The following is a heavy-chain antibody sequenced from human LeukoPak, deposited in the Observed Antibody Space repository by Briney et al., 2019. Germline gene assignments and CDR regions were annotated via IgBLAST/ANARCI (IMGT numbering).Heavy chain of an antibody. CDR3: ARDRYGSGSYYIGDY. D-gene: IGHD3-10*01. CDR2: INPNSGGT. CDR1: GYTFTGYY. V-gene: IGHV1-2*02. J-gene: IGHJ4*02. Sequence: ASVKVSCKASGYTFTGYYMHWVRQAPGQGLGWMGWINPNSGGTNYAQKFQGRVTMTRDTSISTAYMELSRLRSDDTAVYYCARDRYGSGSYYIGDYWGQGTLVTVSS.